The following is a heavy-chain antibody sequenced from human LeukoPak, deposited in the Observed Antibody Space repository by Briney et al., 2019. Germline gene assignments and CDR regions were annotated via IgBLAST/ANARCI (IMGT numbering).Heavy chain of an antibody. CDR2: ISYDGSNK. V-gene: IGHV3-30-3*01. CDR1: GFTFSSYA. J-gene: IGHJ4*02. D-gene: IGHD6-19*01. Sequence: GGSLRLSCAASGFTFSSYAMHWVRQAPGKGLEGVAVISYDGSNKYYADSVKGRFTISRDNSKNTLYLQMNSLRAEDTAVYYCARGGSSGYWGIDYWGQGTLVTVSS. CDR3: ARGGSSGYWGIDY.